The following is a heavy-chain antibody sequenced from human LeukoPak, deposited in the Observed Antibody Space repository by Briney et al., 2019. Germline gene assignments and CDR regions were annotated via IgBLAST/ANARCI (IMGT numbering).Heavy chain of an antibody. J-gene: IGHJ3*02. CDR1: GGTFSSYA. CDR2: IIPILGIA. CDR3: ARDGGIVVVTAIGWNAFDI. D-gene: IGHD2-21*02. V-gene: IGHV1-69*04. Sequence: GASVKVSCKASGGTFSSYAISWGRQAPGQGLEWMGRIIPILGIANYAQKFQGRVTITADKSTSTAYMALSSLRSEDTAVYYCARDGGIVVVTAIGWNAFDIWGQGTMVTVSS.